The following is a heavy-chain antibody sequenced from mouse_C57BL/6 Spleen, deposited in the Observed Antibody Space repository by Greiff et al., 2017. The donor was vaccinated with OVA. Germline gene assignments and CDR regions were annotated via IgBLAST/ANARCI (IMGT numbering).Heavy chain of an antibody. D-gene: IGHD1-1*01. Sequence: QVQLQQPGAELVKPGASVKLSCKASGYTFTSYWMPWVKQRPGRGLEWIGRIDPNSGGTKYNEKFKSKATLTVDKPSSTAYMQLSSLTSEDSAVYYCAVLYYGSSPYAMDYWGQGTSVTVSS. J-gene: IGHJ4*01. CDR2: IDPNSGGT. CDR1: GYTFTSYW. CDR3: AVLYYGSSPYAMDY. V-gene: IGHV1-72*01.